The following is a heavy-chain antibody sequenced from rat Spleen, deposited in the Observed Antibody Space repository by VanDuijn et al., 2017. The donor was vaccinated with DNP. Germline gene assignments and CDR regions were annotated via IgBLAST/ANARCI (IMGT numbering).Heavy chain of an antibody. J-gene: IGHJ4*01. CDR3: ARHRTIMPYYYVMDA. Sequence: EVQLVESGGGPVQPGRSLKLSCVASGFIFSNYWMTWIRQTPTKGLEWVASISTGGGNTYYRDSVKGRFTISRDNAKNTQYLQMDSLRSEDTATYYCARHRTIMPYYYVMDAWGQGASVTVSS. D-gene: IGHD1-12*01. CDR1: GFIFSNYW. CDR2: ISTGGGNT. V-gene: IGHV5S14*01.